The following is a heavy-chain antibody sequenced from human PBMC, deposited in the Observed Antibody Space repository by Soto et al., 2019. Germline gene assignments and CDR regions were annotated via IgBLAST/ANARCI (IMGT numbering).Heavy chain of an antibody. CDR3: ARSQGSSTSLEIYYYYYYGMDV. J-gene: IGHJ6*02. CDR2: IIPISETT. V-gene: IGHV1-69*01. D-gene: IGHD2-2*01. Sequence: QVQLVQSGAEVKQPGSSVKVSCKASGGTFSSYAISWVRQAPGQGLEWMGGIIPISETTNYAQKFQGRVTITADESKSTAYMELSSLRSEDTAVYYCARSQGSSTSLEIYYYYYYGMDVWSQGTTVTVSS. CDR1: GGTFSSYA.